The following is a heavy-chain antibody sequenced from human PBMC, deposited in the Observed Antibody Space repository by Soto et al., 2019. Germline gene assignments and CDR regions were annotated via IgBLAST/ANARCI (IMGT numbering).Heavy chain of an antibody. CDR3: VRVGRVGATSLSNAWFDP. V-gene: IGHV5-51*01. CDR2: IYPGDSDT. Sequence: GESLKISCKGSGYTFTSHWIGWVRQMPGKGLEWMGIIYPGDSDTRYSPSFQGQVIISADKSITTAYLQWSSLKASDTAMYYCVRVGRVGATSLSNAWFDPWGQGTLVTVSS. CDR1: GYTFTSHW. D-gene: IGHD1-26*01. J-gene: IGHJ5*02.